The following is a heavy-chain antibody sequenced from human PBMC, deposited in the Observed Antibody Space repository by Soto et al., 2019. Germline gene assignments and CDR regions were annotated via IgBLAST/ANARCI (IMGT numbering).Heavy chain of an antibody. D-gene: IGHD2-15*01. CDR2: IRSKAYGGTT. Sequence: PGGSLRLSCTASGFTFGDYAMSWFRQAPGKGLEWVGFIRSKAYGGTTEYAASVKGRFTISRDDSKSIAYLQMNSLKTEDTAVYYCTREPLDIVVVVAATPVYYGMDVWGQGTTVTVSS. J-gene: IGHJ6*02. CDR3: TREPLDIVVVVAATPVYYGMDV. CDR1: GFTFGDYA. V-gene: IGHV3-49*03.